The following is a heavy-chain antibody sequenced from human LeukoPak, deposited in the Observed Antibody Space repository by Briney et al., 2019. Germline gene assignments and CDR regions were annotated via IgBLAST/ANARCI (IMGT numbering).Heavy chain of an antibody. Sequence: SETLSLTCTVSGGSISYYYWSWIRQPPGKGLEWIGYIYYSGSTNYNPSLKSRVTISVDTSKNQFSLKLSSVTAADTAVYYCARDRGITMVRGVIPLNVWGKGTTVTVSS. CDR3: ARDRGITMVRGVIPLNV. CDR2: IYYSGST. CDR1: GGSISYYY. V-gene: IGHV4-59*12. D-gene: IGHD3-10*01. J-gene: IGHJ6*04.